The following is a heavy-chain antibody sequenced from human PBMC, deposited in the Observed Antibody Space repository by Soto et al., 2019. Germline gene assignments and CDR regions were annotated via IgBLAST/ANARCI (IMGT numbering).Heavy chain of an antibody. CDR1: GFMFSTYW. Sequence: EVQLVESGGGLVQPGGSLRLSCAASGFMFSTYWMTWVRQAPGKGLEWVANIKQDGSEKYYVDSVTGRFSVSRDNAENSLHLQISSLRVDDTAVYYCAKNGLPYGSSWLDHWGQGTLVTVSS. V-gene: IGHV3-7*03. D-gene: IGHD6-13*01. CDR2: IKQDGSEK. J-gene: IGHJ4*02. CDR3: AKNGLPYGSSWLDH.